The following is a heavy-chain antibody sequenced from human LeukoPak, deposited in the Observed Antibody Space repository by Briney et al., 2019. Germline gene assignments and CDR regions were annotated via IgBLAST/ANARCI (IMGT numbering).Heavy chain of an antibody. D-gene: IGHD6-19*01. CDR3: ARDPYSSGWYKDAFDI. CDR1: GFTVSNNC. Sequence: GGSLRLSCVASGFTVSNNCMSWVRQAPGKGLEWVSSISGSSSCINYADSVKGRFTISRDNAQNSLFLQLNSLRAEDTAVYYCARDPYSSGWYKDAFDIWGQGTMVTVSS. V-gene: IGHV3-21*01. J-gene: IGHJ3*02. CDR2: ISGSSSCI.